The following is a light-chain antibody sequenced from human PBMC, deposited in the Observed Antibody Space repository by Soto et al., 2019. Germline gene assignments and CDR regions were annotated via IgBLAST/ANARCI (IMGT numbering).Light chain of an antibody. CDR2: TNS. CDR3: QSYDSSLSALV. CDR1: SSNIGAGYD. Sequence: QSVLTQPPSVSGAPGQGVTISCAGTSSNIGAGYDVHWYQQVPGTAPKLLIYTNSNRPSGVPDRFSGSKSGTSASLAITGLQAADEADYYGQSYDSSLSALVFGGGTKLTVL. V-gene: IGLV1-40*01. J-gene: IGLJ3*02.